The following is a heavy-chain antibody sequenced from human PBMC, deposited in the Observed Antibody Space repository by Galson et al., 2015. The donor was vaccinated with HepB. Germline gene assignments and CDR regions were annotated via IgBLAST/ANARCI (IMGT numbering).Heavy chain of an antibody. V-gene: IGHV3-30*04. J-gene: IGHJ4*02. D-gene: IGHD1-26*01. Sequence: CAASGFTFSGYAMHWVRQAPGKGLEWVAGMSYDGRNKYYSDSVKGRFTISRDNSNYTLYFQMNTLRADDTATYYCARERGARVFDYWGQGTLVTVSS. CDR1: GFTFSGYA. CDR2: MSYDGRNK. CDR3: ARERGARVFDY.